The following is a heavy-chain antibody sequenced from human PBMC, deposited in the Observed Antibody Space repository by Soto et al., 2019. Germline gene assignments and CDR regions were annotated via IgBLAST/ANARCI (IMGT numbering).Heavy chain of an antibody. CDR3: ARDLLVFDSSGLHF. J-gene: IGHJ4*01. Sequence: QVQLQESGPGLVKASQTLSLNCTVSGDPIGSGDFYWTWIRQTPGRGLEWIGNIYHSGTTSYNPSLESRISISIDTSRNVFSLSLASVTVADTAVYFCARDLLVFDSSGLHFWGRGILVTVAS. CDR1: GDPIGSGDFY. D-gene: IGHD3-22*01. V-gene: IGHV4-30-4*01. CDR2: IYHSGTT.